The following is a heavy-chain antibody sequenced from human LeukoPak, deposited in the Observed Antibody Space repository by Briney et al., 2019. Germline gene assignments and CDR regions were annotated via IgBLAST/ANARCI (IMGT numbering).Heavy chain of an antibody. V-gene: IGHV3-30*18. Sequence: GGSLRLSCAASGFTFSSYGMHWVRQAPGKGLEWVAVISYDGSNKYYADSVKGRFTISRDNSKNTLYLQMNSLRAEDTAVYYCAKEGLRIAAAGTYPFDYWGQGTLVTVSS. J-gene: IGHJ4*02. CDR3: AKEGLRIAAAGTYPFDY. D-gene: IGHD6-13*01. CDR1: GFTFSSYG. CDR2: ISYDGSNK.